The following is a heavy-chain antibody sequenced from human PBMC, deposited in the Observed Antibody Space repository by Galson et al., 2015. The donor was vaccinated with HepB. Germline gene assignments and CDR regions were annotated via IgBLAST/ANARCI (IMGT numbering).Heavy chain of an antibody. CDR3: ASIDDSSGLGY. J-gene: IGHJ4*02. Sequence: SLRLSCAASGFTFSDYYMSWIRQAPGKGLEWVSYISSSSSYTNYADSVKGRFTISRDNAKNSLYLQMNSLRAEDTAVYYCASIDDSSGLGYWGQGTLVTVSS. CDR1: GFTFSDYY. D-gene: IGHD3-22*01. CDR2: ISSSSSYT. V-gene: IGHV3-11*06.